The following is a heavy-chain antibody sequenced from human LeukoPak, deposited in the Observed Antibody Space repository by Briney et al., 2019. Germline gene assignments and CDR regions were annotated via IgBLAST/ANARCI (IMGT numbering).Heavy chain of an antibody. CDR1: GFTFNIYA. D-gene: IGHD6-19*01. CDR2: ISSSGGIT. J-gene: IGHJ4*02. CDR3: ARPYSSGWYSIDY. V-gene: IGHV3-23*01. Sequence: PGGSLRLSCAASGFTFNIYAMSWVRQAPGKGLEWVSTISSSGGITYYADSVKGRFTFSRDNSKNTLYLQMNSLRAEDTAVYYCARPYSSGWYSIDYWGQGTLVTVSS.